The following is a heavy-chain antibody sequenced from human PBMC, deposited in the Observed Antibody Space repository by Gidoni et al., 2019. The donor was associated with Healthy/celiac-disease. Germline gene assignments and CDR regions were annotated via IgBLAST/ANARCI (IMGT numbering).Heavy chain of an antibody. J-gene: IGHJ6*02. V-gene: IGHV3-11*01. CDR3: ARASVAATILGYYYYYYGMDV. D-gene: IGHD2-15*01. CDR1: GFPFSDYY. Sequence: QVQLVESGGGLVKPGGSLRLSCAASGFPFSDYYMNLIRQAPGKGLEWVSYISSSGSTIYYADSVKGRFTISRDNAKNSLYLQMNSLRAEDTAVYYCARASVAATILGYYYYYYGMDVWGQGTTVTVSS. CDR2: ISSSGSTI.